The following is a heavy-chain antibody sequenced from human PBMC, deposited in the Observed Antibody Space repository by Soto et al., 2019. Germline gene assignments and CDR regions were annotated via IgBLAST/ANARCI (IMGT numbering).Heavy chain of an antibody. CDR3: AREVGKIEYCYYVMDV. D-gene: IGHD5-12*01. J-gene: IGHJ6*02. CDR1: GFTFSDYY. Sequence: GGSLSLSCAASGFTFSDYYMSWIRQAPGKGLEWVSYISSSGSTIYYADSVKGRFTISRDKAKNSLYLQMHSLGAEDTAVYYCAREVGKIEYCYYVMDVSGPGTNVTVSS. V-gene: IGHV3-11*01. CDR2: ISSSGSTI.